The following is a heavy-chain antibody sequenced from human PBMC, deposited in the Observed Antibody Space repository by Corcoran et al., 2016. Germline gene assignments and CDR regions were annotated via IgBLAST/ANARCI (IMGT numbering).Heavy chain of an antibody. V-gene: IGHV4-59*01. Sequence: QVQLQESGPGLVKPSETLSLTCTVSGGSISSYYWSWIRQPPGKGLEWIGYIYYSGSTNYNPALKSRVTISVDTSKNQFSLKLSSVTASDTAMYYCAATYYDFWSGQRGGYYYGMDVWGQGTTVTVSS. CDR3: AATYYDFWSGQRGGYYYGMDV. CDR1: GGSISSYY. D-gene: IGHD3-3*01. J-gene: IGHJ6*02. CDR2: IYYSGST.